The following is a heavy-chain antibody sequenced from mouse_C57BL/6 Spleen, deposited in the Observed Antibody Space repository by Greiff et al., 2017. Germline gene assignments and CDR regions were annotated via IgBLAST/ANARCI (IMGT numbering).Heavy chain of an antibody. V-gene: IGHV1-15*01. CDR1: GYTFTDYE. J-gene: IGHJ2*01. CDR3: TRGGPYYYGSRVYYCDY. D-gene: IGHD1-1*01. CDR2: IDPETGGT. Sequence: VQLQQSGAELVRPGASVTLSCKASGYTFTDYEMHWVKQTPVPGLEWIGAIDPETGGTAYNQKFKGKAILTADKSSSTAYMALRSLTSEDSAVYYCTRGGPYYYGSRVYYCDYWGQGTTLTVSS.